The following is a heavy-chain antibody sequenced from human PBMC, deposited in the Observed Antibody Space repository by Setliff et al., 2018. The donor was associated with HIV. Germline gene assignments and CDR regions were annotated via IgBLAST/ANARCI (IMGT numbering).Heavy chain of an antibody. V-gene: IGHV4-59*01. D-gene: IGHD3-22*01. J-gene: IGHJ4*02. CDR3: ARGHDSSGYYYAY. CDR2: IYYSGNT. Sequence: PSETLSLTCTVSGGSISSYYWSWIRQPPGKGLEWIGYIYYSGNTNYNPSLKSRVTISVDTSKNQFSLKLGSVTAADTAVYYCARGHDSSGYYYAYWSQGILVTVSS. CDR1: GGSISSYY.